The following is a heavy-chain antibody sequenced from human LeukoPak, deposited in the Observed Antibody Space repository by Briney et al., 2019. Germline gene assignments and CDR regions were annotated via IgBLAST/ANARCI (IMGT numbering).Heavy chain of an antibody. CDR1: GLTFNNAW. CDR2: ISGSGGST. J-gene: IGHJ4*02. D-gene: IGHD3-3*01. Sequence: GGSLRLSCAASGLTFNNAWMNWVRQAPGKGLEWVSAISGSGGSTYYADSVKGRFTISRDNSKNTLYLQMNSLRAEDTAVYYCAKGLLRFLEWSDLFDYWGQGTLVTVSS. CDR3: AKGLLRFLEWSDLFDY. V-gene: IGHV3-23*01.